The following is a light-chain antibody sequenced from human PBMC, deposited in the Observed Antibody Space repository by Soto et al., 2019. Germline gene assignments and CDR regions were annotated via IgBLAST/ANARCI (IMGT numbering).Light chain of an antibody. J-gene: IGKJ5*01. CDR1: QSISSL. CDR2: SAS. CDR3: QQYYDWPIN. Sequence: EIVMTQSPATLSVSPGERATLPCRASQSISSLLDWYQQSPGQAPRLLIYSASTRATGIPARFSGSGSGADFTLTISSLPSEDFAVYYCQQYYDWPINFGQGTRLEIK. V-gene: IGKV3-15*01.